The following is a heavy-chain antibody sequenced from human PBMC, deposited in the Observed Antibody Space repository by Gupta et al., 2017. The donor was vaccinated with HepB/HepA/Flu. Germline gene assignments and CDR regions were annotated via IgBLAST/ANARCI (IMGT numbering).Heavy chain of an antibody. CDR3: AKDTSRGSFWSGYAPDLYYFDY. Sequence: EVQLLESGGGLVQPGGSLRLSCAASGFSFSSYAMSWFRQAPGKGLEWVSAISGSGGSTYYADSVKGRFTISRDNSKNTLYLQMNSLRAEDTAVYYCAKDTSRGSFWSGYAPDLYYFDYWGQGTLVTVSS. J-gene: IGHJ4*02. V-gene: IGHV3-23*01. CDR2: ISGSGGST. CDR1: GFSFSSYA. D-gene: IGHD3-3*01.